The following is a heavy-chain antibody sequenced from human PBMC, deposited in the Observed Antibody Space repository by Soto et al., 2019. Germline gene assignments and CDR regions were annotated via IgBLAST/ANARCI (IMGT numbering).Heavy chain of an antibody. J-gene: IGHJ4*02. V-gene: IGHV4-59*01. CDR3: ARHSSGSRHPGFDY. CDR1: GGSISSYY. CDR2: IYDSGST. Sequence: SETLSLTCTVSGGSISSYYWSWIRQPPGKGLEWIGYIYDSGSTKYNPSLKSRVTISVDTTNNQFYLELSYVTAADTAVYYCARHSSGSRHPGFDYWGQGTLVTVSS. D-gene: IGHD1-26*01.